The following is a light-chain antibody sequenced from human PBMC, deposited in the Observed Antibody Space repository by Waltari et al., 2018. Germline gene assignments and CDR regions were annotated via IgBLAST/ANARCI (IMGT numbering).Light chain of an antibody. J-gene: IGLJ2*01. CDR3: CSYTSIGPVL. Sequence: QSALTQPASVSGSPGQSIAISCIGTSSDVGANNFLSWYQQHTVRAPKLLIHEVTKPPSGVSTRFSGSKSGNTASLTISGLQAEDEADYYCCSYTSIGPVLIGGGTKVTVL. V-gene: IGLV2-23*02. CDR2: EVT. CDR1: SSDVGANNF.